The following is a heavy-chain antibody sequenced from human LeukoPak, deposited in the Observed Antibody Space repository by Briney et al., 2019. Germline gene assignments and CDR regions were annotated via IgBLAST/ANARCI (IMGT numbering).Heavy chain of an antibody. V-gene: IGHV1-69*13. CDR3: AKANLSPLTYCGGDCYSFHYYYYGMDV. D-gene: IGHD2-21*02. Sequence: GGAVTVSCMASGGTFSIYAISWVRPAPGQGVEWVGGIFPIFGTANYVQKFQGRVTITADESPSTAYMQLRSLRSEATAVYYCAKANLSPLTYCGGDCYSFHYYYYGMDVWGQGTTVTVSS. CDR2: IFPIFGTA. CDR1: GGTFSIYA. J-gene: IGHJ6*02.